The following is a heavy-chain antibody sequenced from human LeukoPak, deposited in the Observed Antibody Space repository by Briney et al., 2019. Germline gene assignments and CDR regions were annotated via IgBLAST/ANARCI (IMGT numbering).Heavy chain of an antibody. D-gene: IGHD6-19*01. J-gene: IGHJ4*02. CDR1: GFTFSAYS. V-gene: IGHV3-21*06. CDR2: INGGGFSI. Sequence: GGSLRLSCATSGFTFSAYSMNWVRHAPGKGLEWVANINGGGFSIHYADSIKGRFTISRDNTKDLLYLQMTSLRADDTALYYCTRDQPSSGWGFDSWGRGTLVIVSS. CDR3: TRDQPSSGWGFDS.